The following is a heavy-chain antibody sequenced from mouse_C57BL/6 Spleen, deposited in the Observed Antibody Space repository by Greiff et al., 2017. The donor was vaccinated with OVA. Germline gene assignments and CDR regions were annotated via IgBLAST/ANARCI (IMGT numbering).Heavy chain of an antibody. Sequence: QVQLQQPGTELVKPGASVKLSCKASGYTFTSYWMHWVKQRPGQGLEWIGNINPSNGGTNYNEKFKSKATLTVDKSSSTAYMQRSSLTSEDAAVYYCARSYYGRTWFAYWGQGTLVTVSA. V-gene: IGHV1-53*01. CDR2: INPSNGGT. D-gene: IGHD1-1*01. CDR3: ARSYYGRTWFAY. J-gene: IGHJ3*01. CDR1: GYTFTSYW.